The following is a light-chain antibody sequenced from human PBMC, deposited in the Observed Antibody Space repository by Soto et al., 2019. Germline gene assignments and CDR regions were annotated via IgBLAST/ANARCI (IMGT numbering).Light chain of an antibody. J-gene: IGLJ3*02. CDR3: CSYAGRSWV. CDR2: DVS. Sequence: QSALTQPRSVSGSPGQSVTISCTGTSSDVGGYNYVSWYQQYPGKAPKLMIYDVSKGPSGVPDRFSGSKSANTASLTISGLQAEDEADYYCCSYAGRSWVFGGGTQLTVL. V-gene: IGLV2-11*01. CDR1: SSDVGGYNY.